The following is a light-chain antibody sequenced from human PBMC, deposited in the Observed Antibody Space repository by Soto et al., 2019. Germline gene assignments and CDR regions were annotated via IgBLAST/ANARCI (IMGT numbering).Light chain of an antibody. J-gene: IGKJ5*01. CDR1: QSVSSD. CDR2: DAS. CDR3: QQRYNWPPT. Sequence: EILLTQSPATLSLSPGERATLSCRASQSVSSDLAWYQQKSGQAPRLLISDASNRATGIPARFSGSGSGTDFTLTISSLEPEDFAVYYCQQRYNWPPTFGQGTRLEIK. V-gene: IGKV3-11*01.